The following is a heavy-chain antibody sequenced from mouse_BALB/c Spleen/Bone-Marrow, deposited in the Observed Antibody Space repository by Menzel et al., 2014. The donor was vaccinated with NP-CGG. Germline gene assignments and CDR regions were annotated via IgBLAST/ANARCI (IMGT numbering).Heavy chain of an antibody. CDR3: ARLGYYGYHDN. J-gene: IGHJ2*01. Sequence: EVKLMESGGGLVQPGGSLNLACVASGFDFGSYWMSWARPAPGKGLEWIGEINPGSSTINYSPSLKDKFIISRDNAKNALYLQMSKVRSEDTALYYCARLGYYGYHDNWGQGTTLTVSS. D-gene: IGHD1-2*01. CDR1: GFDFGSYW. V-gene: IGHV4-2*02. CDR2: INPGSSTI.